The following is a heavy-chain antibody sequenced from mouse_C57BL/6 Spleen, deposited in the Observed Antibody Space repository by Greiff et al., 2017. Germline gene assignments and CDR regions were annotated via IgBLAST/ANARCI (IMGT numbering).Heavy chain of an antibody. CDR3: ARDGGNYGWYFDV. D-gene: IGHD2-1*01. J-gene: IGHJ1*03. CDR2: ISYSGTT. Sequence: EVKLQESGPGMVKPSQSLSLTCTVTGYSITSGYDWHWIRHFPGNKLEWMGYISYSGTTNYNPSLKSRISITHDTSKNQFFLKLNSVTTEDTATYYCARDGGNYGWYFDVWGTGTTVTVSS. V-gene: IGHV3-1*01. CDR1: GYSITSGYD.